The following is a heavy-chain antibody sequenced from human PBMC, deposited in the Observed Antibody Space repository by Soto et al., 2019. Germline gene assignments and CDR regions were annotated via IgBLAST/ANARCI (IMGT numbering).Heavy chain of an antibody. CDR3: AKDSARWFGELSQENYCYGMDV. CDR1: GFTFSSYA. D-gene: IGHD3-10*01. J-gene: IGHJ6*02. V-gene: IGHV3-23*01. Sequence: EVQLLESGGGLVQPGGSLRLSCAASGFTFSSYAMSWVRQAPGKGLEWVSAISGSGGSTYYADSVKGRFTISRDNSKNPLYLQMTILRAEDTAVYYCAKDSARWFGELSQENYCYGMDVWGQGTTVTVSS. CDR2: ISGSGGST.